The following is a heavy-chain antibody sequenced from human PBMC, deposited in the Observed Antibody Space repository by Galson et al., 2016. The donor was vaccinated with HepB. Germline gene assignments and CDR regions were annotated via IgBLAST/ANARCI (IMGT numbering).Heavy chain of an antibody. CDR2: ISGYDGET. V-gene: IGHV1-18*01. J-gene: IGHJ5*02. D-gene: IGHD2/OR15-2a*01. CDR3: VRDIEYCVGIGCYEDCFDP. Sequence: SVKVSCKASGYIFTSYGLSWVRQAPGQGLEWMGWISGYDGETNYARKFRGRLTLTTDTSTNTAYMELRSLRSDDTAVYYCVRDIEYCVGIGCYEDCFDPWGQGTLVTVSS. CDR1: GYIFTSYG.